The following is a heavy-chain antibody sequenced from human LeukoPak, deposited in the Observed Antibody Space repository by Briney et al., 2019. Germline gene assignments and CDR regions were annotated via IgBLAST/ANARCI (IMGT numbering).Heavy chain of an antibody. CDR3: ARGIGYGFFDY. CDR2: MSYDGSNE. D-gene: IGHD4-17*01. CDR1: GFTFSSFA. J-gene: IGHJ4*02. V-gene: IGHV3-30*01. Sequence: PGRSLRLSCAASGFTFSSFAVHWVRQAPGKGLEWVAAMSYDGSNEYYADSVKGRFTVSRDNSKSTLYLQINSLRAEDTAVYYCARGIGYGFFDYWGREPWSPSPQ.